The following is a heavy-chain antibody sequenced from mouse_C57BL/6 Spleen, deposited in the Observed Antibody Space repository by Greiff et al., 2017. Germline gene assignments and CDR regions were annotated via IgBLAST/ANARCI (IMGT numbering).Heavy chain of an antibody. CDR2: ISYSGST. D-gene: IGHD1-1*01. Sequence: DVQLQESGPGMVKPSQSLSLTCTVTGYSITSGYDWHWIRTFPGNKLEWMGYISYSGSTNYNPSLQSRISITHDTSKNNFFLQLNSVTTEDTATYYCARERVGHDGSRRGYFDGWGTGTTVTVSS. CDR1: GYSITSGYD. V-gene: IGHV3-1*01. J-gene: IGHJ1*03. CDR3: ARERVGHDGSRRGYFDG.